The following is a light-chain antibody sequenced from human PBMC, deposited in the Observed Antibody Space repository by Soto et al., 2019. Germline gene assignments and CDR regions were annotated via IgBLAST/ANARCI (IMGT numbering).Light chain of an antibody. V-gene: IGKV3-11*01. CDR1: QGIRNY. Sequence: LTQSPSSLSASVGDRVTITCRASQGIRNYLAWYQQKPGQAPRLLISDASNRATGIPARFSGSGSETDFTLTISSLEPEDSAVYYCQQRSNWPSLTFGGGTKVEIK. CDR2: DAS. J-gene: IGKJ4*01. CDR3: QQRSNWPSLT.